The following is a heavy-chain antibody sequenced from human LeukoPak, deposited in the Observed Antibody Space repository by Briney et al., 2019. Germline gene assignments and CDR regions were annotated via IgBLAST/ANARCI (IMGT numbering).Heavy chain of an antibody. J-gene: IGHJ4*02. CDR1: NYTFTSYH. CDR2: ISAYNGNT. Sequence: GASVKVSCKASNYTFTSYHINWVRQAPGQGLEWMGWISAYNGNTNYAQKLQGRVTMTTDTSTSTAYMELRSLRSDDTAVYYCAMDFLYSSSYYWGQGTLVTVSS. V-gene: IGHV1-18*01. CDR3: AMDFLYSSSYY. D-gene: IGHD6-13*01.